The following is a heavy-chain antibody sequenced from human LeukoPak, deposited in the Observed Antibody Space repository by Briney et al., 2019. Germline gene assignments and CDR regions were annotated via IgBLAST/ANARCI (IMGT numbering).Heavy chain of an antibody. V-gene: IGHV3-21*01. D-gene: IGHD1-1*01. Sequence: PGGSLRLSCAASGFTFSSYSMNWVRQAPGKGLEWVSSISSSSSYIYYADSVKGRFTISRDNAKNSLYLQMNSLRAEDTAVYYCARAEVRYWNQGGKNWFDPWGQGTLVTVSS. J-gene: IGHJ5*02. CDR1: GFTFSSYS. CDR3: ARAEVRYWNQGGKNWFDP. CDR2: ISSSSSYI.